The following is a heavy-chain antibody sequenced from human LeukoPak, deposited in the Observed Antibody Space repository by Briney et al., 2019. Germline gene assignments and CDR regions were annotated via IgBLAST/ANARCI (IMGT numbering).Heavy chain of an antibody. CDR1: SGSISTSNYY. D-gene: IGHD2-15*01. V-gene: IGHV4-39*07. Sequence: SETLSLTCTVSSGSISTSNYYWGWVRQPPGKGLEWIGEINHSGSTNYNPSLKSRVTISVDTSKNQFSLKLSSVTAADTAVYYCARGRRRYCSGGSCYGPYYYYMDVWGKGTTVTVSS. J-gene: IGHJ6*03. CDR2: INHSGST. CDR3: ARGRRRYCSGGSCYGPYYYYMDV.